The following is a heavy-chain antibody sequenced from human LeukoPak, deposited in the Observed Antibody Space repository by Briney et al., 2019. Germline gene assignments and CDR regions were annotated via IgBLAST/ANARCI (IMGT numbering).Heavy chain of an antibody. J-gene: IGHJ4*02. CDR1: GSTFSSYS. V-gene: IGHV3-21*01. D-gene: IGHD1-26*01. Sequence: GGSLRLSCAASGSTFSSYSMNWVRQAPGKGLEWVSSISSSSSYIYYADSVKGRFTISRDNAKNSLYLQMNSLRAEDTAVYYCARLGVGATDDYWGQGTLVTVSS. CDR2: ISSSSSYI. CDR3: ARLGVGATDDY.